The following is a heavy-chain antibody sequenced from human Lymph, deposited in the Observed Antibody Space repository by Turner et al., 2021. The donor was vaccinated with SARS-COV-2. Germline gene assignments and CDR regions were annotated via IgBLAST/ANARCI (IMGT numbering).Heavy chain of an antibody. V-gene: IGHV4-34*01. J-gene: IGHJ2*01. CDR2: INHSGST. Sequence: QVQLQQWGAGLLKPSETLSLTCAVYGGSFSGYYWSWIRQPPGKGLEWIGEINHSGSTNYTPSIKRRFTIAVATSKKQSSLKLSSATAADTAVYCGARVWVRWWYFDLWGRGTLVTVSS. CDR3: ARVWVRWWYFDL. CDR1: GGSFSGYY. D-gene: IGHD7-27*01.